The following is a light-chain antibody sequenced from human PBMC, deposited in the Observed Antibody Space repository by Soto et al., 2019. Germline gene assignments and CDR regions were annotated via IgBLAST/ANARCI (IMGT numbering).Light chain of an antibody. CDR2: GAS. V-gene: IGKV3-20*01. Sequence: EIVLTQSPGTLSLSPGEGATLSCRASQSVSNNYLAWYQQKPGQAPRLLIYGASTRATGIPARFSGSGSGTEFTLTINRLEPEDFAVYYCQQYGSSITFGQGTRLEIK. J-gene: IGKJ5*01. CDR3: QQYGSSIT. CDR1: QSVSNNY.